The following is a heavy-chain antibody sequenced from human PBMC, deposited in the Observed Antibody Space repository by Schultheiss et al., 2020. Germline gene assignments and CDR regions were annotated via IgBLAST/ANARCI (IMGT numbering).Heavy chain of an antibody. CDR2: IYYSGST. CDR1: GGSISSSSYY. CDR3: ARDRTGTSPGAFDI. J-gene: IGHJ3*02. V-gene: IGHV4-39*02. Sequence: SETLSLTCTVSGGSISSSSYYWGWIRQPPGKGLEWIGSIYYSGSTYYNPSLKSRVTISVDTSKNQFSLKLSSVTAADTAVYYCARDRTGTSPGAFDIWGQGTMVTVSS. D-gene: IGHD1-7*01.